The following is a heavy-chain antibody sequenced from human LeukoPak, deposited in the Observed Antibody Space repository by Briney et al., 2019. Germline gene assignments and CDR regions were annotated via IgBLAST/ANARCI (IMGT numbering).Heavy chain of an antibody. CDR1: GGSFSGYY. CDR2: IHYSGTT. Sequence: PSETLSLTCAVYGGSFSGYYWSWIRQPPGKGLEWIGCIHYSGTTNYNPSLKSRVTISVDTSKNQFSLKLNSVTAADTAVYYCARDDDYGDYFDAFDIWGQGTMVTVSS. D-gene: IGHD4-17*01. V-gene: IGHV4-59*12. J-gene: IGHJ3*02. CDR3: ARDDDYGDYFDAFDI.